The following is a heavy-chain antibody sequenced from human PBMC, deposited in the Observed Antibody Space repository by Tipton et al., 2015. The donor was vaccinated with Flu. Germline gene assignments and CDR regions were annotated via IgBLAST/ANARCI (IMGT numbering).Heavy chain of an antibody. V-gene: IGHV5-51*01. CDR1: GYTFSNYW. D-gene: IGHD4-23*01. CDR3: VKQRSTVGDFDF. Sequence: QLVQSGAEVKKPGESLKISCKGSGYTFSNYWIGCVLQMPGRGLEWMGIISPGDSDTRYSPSFQGQVTISSDKSIKTVYLQWRSLKASDTAMYFFVKQRSTVGDFDFWGQGTLVSVSS. J-gene: IGHJ4*02. CDR2: ISPGDSDT.